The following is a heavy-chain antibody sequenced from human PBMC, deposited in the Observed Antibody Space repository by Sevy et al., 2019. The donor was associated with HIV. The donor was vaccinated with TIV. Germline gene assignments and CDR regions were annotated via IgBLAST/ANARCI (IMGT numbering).Heavy chain of an antibody. CDR3: ARVGIVVGGAFDI. J-gene: IGHJ3*02. CDR2: ISSSSSTI. D-gene: IGHD2-15*01. Sequence: GGSLRLSCAASGFTFSSYSMNWVRQAPGKGLEWVSYISSSSSTINYADSVKGRFTISRDNAKNSLYLQMNSLRAEDTAVYYCARVGIVVGGAFDIWGQGTMVTVSS. V-gene: IGHV3-48*01. CDR1: GFTFSSYS.